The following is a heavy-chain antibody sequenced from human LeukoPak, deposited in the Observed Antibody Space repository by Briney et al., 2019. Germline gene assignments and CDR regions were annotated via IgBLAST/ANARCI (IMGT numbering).Heavy chain of an antibody. D-gene: IGHD3-22*01. CDR2: INHSGST. J-gene: IGHJ4*02. CDR1: GGSFSGYY. V-gene: IGHV4-34*01. Sequence: PSETLSLTCAVYGGSFSGYYWSWIRQPPGKGLEWIGEINHSGSTNYNPSLKSRVTISVDTSKNQFSLKLSSVTAADTAVYYCASYDSSGYPPRHWGQGTLVTVSS. CDR3: ASYDSSGYPPRH.